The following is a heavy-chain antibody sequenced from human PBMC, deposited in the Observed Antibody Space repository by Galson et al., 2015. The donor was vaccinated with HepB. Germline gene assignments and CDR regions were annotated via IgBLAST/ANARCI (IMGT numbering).Heavy chain of an antibody. V-gene: IGHV1-69*04. D-gene: IGHD3-10*01. CDR2: IIPILGIA. Sequence: SVKVSCKASGGTLSSYAISWVRQAPGQGLEWMGRIIPILGIANYAQKFQGRVTITADKSTSTAYMELSSLRSEDTAVYYCASPGIGVRGVIWAEGNFDYCAQGTLVTVSS. J-gene: IGHJ4*02. CDR3: ASPGIGVRGVIWAEGNFDY. CDR1: GGTLSSYA.